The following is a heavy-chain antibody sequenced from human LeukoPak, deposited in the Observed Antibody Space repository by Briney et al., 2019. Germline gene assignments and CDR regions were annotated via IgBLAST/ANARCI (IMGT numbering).Heavy chain of an antibody. V-gene: IGHV4-59*01. CDR3: ARHIAARLASGYYYYMDV. Sequence: SETLSLTCTVSGGSISSYYWTWIRQPPGEGLEYIGFIYYSGSTKYNPSLKSRVTMSLDTSKNQFSLKLTSVTAADTAVYYCARHIAARLASGYYYYMDVWGKGTTVTVS. CDR2: IYYSGST. CDR1: GGSISSYY. D-gene: IGHD6-6*01. J-gene: IGHJ6*03.